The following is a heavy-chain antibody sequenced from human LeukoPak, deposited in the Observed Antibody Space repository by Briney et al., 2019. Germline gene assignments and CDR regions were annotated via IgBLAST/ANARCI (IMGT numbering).Heavy chain of an antibody. Sequence: SETLSLTCTVSGAFISGSTYYWGWVRQPPGKGLEWIGSIYYSGSTYYNPSLKSRVTISVDTSKNQFSLELSSVTDADTAVYYCARGRATYYYASGMDWFDPWGQGTLVTVSS. CDR1: GAFISGSTYY. J-gene: IGHJ5*02. D-gene: IGHD3-10*01. CDR2: IYYSGST. CDR3: ARGRATYYYASGMDWFDP. V-gene: IGHV4-39*07.